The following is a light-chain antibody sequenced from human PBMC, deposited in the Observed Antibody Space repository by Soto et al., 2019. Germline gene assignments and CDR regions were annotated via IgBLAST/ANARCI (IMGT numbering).Light chain of an antibody. CDR2: DVS. Sequence: QSALTQPASVSGSPGQSITISCTGTNSDVGGYNFVSWYQQHPGKAPKLMIYDVSNRPSGVSNRFSGSKSGNTASLTISGLQAEDEADYYCSSYTGSSTYVFGTGTKVTVL. CDR3: SSYTGSSTYV. V-gene: IGLV2-14*01. CDR1: NSDVGGYNF. J-gene: IGLJ1*01.